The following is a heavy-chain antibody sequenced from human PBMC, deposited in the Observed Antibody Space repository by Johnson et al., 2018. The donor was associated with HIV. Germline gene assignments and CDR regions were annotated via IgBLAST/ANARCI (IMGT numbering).Heavy chain of an antibody. D-gene: IGHD5-18*01. CDR3: ARDTSVDTGTLYPFDI. V-gene: IGHV3-30*03. J-gene: IGHJ3*02. Sequence: QVQLVESGGGVVQPGRSLRLSCAASGFPFSNYGMHWVRQAPGKGLEWVAVISYDVTNKYYADSVKGRFTISRDNSKNTLYLQMNSLRAEDTAVYYCARDTSVDTGTLYPFDIWGQGTMVTVSS. CDR2: ISYDVTNK. CDR1: GFPFSNYG.